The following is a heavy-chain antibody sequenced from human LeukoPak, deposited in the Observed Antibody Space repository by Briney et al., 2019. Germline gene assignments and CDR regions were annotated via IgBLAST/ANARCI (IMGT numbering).Heavy chain of an antibody. CDR3: ARAMTVQQQSWAPYYGMDV. CDR1: GGTFSSYA. Sequence: SVNVSCKASGGTFSSYAISWVRQAPGQGLEWMGGIIPIFGTANYAQKFQGRVTITADESTSTAYMELSSLRSEDTAVYYCARAMTVQQQSWAPYYGMDVWGQGTTVTVSS. CDR2: IIPIFGTA. J-gene: IGHJ6*02. D-gene: IGHD4-11*01. V-gene: IGHV1-69*01.